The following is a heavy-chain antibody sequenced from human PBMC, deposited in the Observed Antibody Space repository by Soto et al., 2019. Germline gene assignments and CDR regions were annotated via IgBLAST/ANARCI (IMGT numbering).Heavy chain of an antibody. V-gene: IGHV1-18*01. CDR1: GYTFTSYC. CDR2: ISAYNGNT. Sequence: ASVKVSCKASGYTFTSYCISWVRQAPGQGLEWMGWISAYNGNTNYAQKLQGRVTMTTDTSTSTAYMELRSLRSDDTAVYYCARINDFRYYYGMDVWGQGTTVTVSS. J-gene: IGHJ6*02. CDR3: ARINDFRYYYGMDV. D-gene: IGHD3-3*01.